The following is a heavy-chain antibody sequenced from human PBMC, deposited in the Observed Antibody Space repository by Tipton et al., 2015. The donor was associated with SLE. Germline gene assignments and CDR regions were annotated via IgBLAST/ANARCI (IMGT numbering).Heavy chain of an antibody. CDR1: GGSISSHY. Sequence: TLSLTCTVSGGSISSHYWSWIRQPPGKGLEWIGYIYYSGNTNYNPSLKSRVTISVDTSKNQFSLKLSSVTAADTAVYYCARVFRTTRYYFDYWGQGTLVTVSS. V-gene: IGHV4-59*11. CDR3: ARVFRTTRYYFDY. D-gene: IGHD3/OR15-3a*01. CDR2: IYYSGNT. J-gene: IGHJ4*02.